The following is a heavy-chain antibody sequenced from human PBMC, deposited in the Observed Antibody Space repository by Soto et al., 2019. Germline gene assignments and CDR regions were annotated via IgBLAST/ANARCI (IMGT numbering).Heavy chain of an antibody. V-gene: IGHV3-23*01. CDR2: ISGRSAVP. D-gene: IGHD3-16*01. CDR3: AKGGPFTGGFDP. J-gene: IGHJ5*02. Sequence: EGQLLQSGGDLVQPGGSLRLSCAGSGLTLRSYAMTWIRQTPETGLEWVSTISGRSAVPSYADFVNGRFTVSRDNSKNTVSLQINSLRPDDTAIYYCAKGGPFTGGFDPWGQGTLVTVSA. CDR1: GLTLRSYA.